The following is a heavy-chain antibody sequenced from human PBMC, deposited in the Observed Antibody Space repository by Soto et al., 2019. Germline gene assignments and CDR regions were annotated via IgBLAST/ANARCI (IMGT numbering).Heavy chain of an antibody. D-gene: IGHD3-10*01. Sequence: QVQLQQWGAGLLKPSETLSLTCAVYGGSFRGYYGRWIRQPPGKGLEWMGEINHSGSTNYNPSLKSRVTISVDTSKNQFSLKLSSVTAADTAVYYCARARHYYGSGDYYYYMDVWGKGTTVTVSS. CDR2: INHSGST. CDR3: ARARHYYGSGDYYYYMDV. CDR1: GGSFRGYY. V-gene: IGHV4-34*01. J-gene: IGHJ6*03.